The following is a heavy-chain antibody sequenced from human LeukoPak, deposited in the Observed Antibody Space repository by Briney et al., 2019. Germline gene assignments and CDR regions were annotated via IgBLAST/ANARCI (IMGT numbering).Heavy chain of an antibody. V-gene: IGHV3-30*02. CDR3: ASRIAAAGTNWFDP. J-gene: IGHJ5*02. CDR1: GFTFSSYG. D-gene: IGHD6-13*01. Sequence: GGTLRLSCAASGFTFSSYGMHWVRQAPGKGLEWVAFIRYDGTNKYYADSVKGRFTISRDNSKNTLYLQMNSLRAEDTAVYYCASRIAAAGTNWFDPWGQGTLVTVSS. CDR2: IRYDGTNK.